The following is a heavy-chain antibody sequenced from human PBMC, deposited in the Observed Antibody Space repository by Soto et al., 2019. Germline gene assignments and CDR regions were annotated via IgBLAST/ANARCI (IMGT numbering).Heavy chain of an antibody. V-gene: IGHV3-64*01. J-gene: IGHJ6*02. Sequence: EVQLVESGGGLVQPGGSLRLSCAASGFTFSNFAMHWLRQAPGKGLECVSVISANGDTTYYATSVKDRFTISRDDSNNTLYLQMGSLRADDMAVYYCARASRADVWGQGTTVVVSS. CDR3: ARASRADV. CDR2: ISANGDTT. CDR1: GFTFSNFA.